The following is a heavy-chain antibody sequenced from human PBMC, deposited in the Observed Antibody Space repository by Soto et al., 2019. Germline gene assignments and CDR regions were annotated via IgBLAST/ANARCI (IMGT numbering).Heavy chain of an antibody. J-gene: IGHJ4*02. Sequence: SETLSLTCAVYGASFSGYYWSWIRQPPGKGLEWIGEINHSGSTNYNPSLKSRVTISVDTSKNQFSLKLSSVTAADTAVYYCARAWVGSSSGYWSQGTLVTVSS. V-gene: IGHV4-34*01. CDR1: GASFSGYY. D-gene: IGHD6-6*01. CDR2: INHSGST. CDR3: ARAWVGSSSGY.